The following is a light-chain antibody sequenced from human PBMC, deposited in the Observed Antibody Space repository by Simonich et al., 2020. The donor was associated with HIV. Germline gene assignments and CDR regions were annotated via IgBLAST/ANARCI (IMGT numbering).Light chain of an antibody. V-gene: IGKV3-15*01. CDR2: GAS. Sequence: EIVLTQSPATLSVSPGERATLSCRASQSVSSNLAWYQQKPGQAPRLLIYGASTRATGIPARFSGSGSGTDFTLTISSLQAEDVAVYYCQQYYSIPPTFGQGTKVEIK. CDR1: QSVSSN. J-gene: IGKJ1*01. CDR3: QQYYSIPPT.